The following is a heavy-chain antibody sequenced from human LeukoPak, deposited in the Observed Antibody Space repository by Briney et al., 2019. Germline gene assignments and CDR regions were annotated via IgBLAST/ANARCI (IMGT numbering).Heavy chain of an antibody. J-gene: IGHJ4*02. CDR3: AGGTAGELPDY. D-gene: IGHD3-16*01. V-gene: IGHV4-59*12. Sequence: PSETLSLTCTVSGGSFSGYYWTWIRQPPRKRLELIGYIYFTGYTNYNPSLKSRVTMSVDTSKNQFSLKLSSVTAADTALYYCAGGTAGELPDYWGQGTLVTVSS. CDR2: IYFTGYT. CDR1: GGSFSGYY.